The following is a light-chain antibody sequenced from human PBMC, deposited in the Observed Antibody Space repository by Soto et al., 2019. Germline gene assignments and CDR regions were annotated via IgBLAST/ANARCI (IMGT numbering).Light chain of an antibody. J-gene: IGKJ1*01. CDR2: GAS. V-gene: IGKV3-20*01. CDR1: QSISSNY. CDR3: QQCGDSPRT. Sequence: EIVLTQSPGTLSLSPGERATLSCRASQSISSNYVAWYQQKPGQAPRLLIYGASSRATGIPDRFSGSGSGTDFTLTISRLEPEDFAVYYCQQCGDSPRTFGQGTKVEIK.